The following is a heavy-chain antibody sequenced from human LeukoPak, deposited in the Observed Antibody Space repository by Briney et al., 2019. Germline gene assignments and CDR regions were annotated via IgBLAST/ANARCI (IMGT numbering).Heavy chain of an antibody. Sequence: GASVKVSRKASGYTFTSYGISWVRQAPGQGLEWMGWITSYNGNTNYAQKLQGRVTMTTDTSTSTDYMELRSLRSDDTAVYYCARDATYDSSGYRAYDIWGQGTMVTVSS. CDR3: ARDATYDSSGYRAYDI. CDR1: GYTFTSYG. V-gene: IGHV1-18*01. CDR2: ITSYNGNT. J-gene: IGHJ3*02. D-gene: IGHD3-22*01.